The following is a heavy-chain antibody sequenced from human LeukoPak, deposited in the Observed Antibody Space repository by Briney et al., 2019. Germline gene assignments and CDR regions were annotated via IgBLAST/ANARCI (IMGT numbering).Heavy chain of an antibody. CDR1: GGSISSNKW. Sequence: SETLSLTCAVSGGSISSNKWWSWVRQPPGKGLEWIGEIFHTGSTNYNPSLKSRVTISVDKSKNQSSLKVNSMTAADTAVYYCASLTGSYDDYWGQGTLVTVSS. D-gene: IGHD1-26*01. V-gene: IGHV4-4*02. CDR3: ASLTGSYDDY. J-gene: IGHJ4*02. CDR2: IFHTGST.